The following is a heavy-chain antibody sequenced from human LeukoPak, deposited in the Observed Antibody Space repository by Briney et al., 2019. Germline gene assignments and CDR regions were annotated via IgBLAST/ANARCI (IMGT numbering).Heavy chain of an antibody. CDR3: ARDLDYDFWSGMN. V-gene: IGHV3-21*01. J-gene: IGHJ4*02. Sequence: GGSLRLSCAASGFTFSSYSMNWVRQAPGKGLEWVSSISSSSSYIYYADSVKGRFTISRDNAKNSLYLQMNSLRAEDTAVYYCARDLDYDFWSGMNWGQGTLVTASS. CDR2: ISSSSSYI. CDR1: GFTFSSYS. D-gene: IGHD3-3*01.